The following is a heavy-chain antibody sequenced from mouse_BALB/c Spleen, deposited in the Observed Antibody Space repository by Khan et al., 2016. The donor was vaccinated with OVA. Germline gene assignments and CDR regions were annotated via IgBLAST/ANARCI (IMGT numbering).Heavy chain of an antibody. CDR2: IATGSGST. J-gene: IGHJ4*01. CDR3: ARSNYYGSGLYAMDY. Sequence: DLVTPGAAVTLSCKASGYTFTSYWINWIKQRPGQGLEWIGRIATGSGSTSYNDMFKGKATLTVDASSSTAYIQLSSLSSEDSAVYFCARSNYYGSGLYAMDYWGQGTSVTVSS. V-gene: IGHV1S41*01. CDR1: GYTFTSYW. D-gene: IGHD1-1*01.